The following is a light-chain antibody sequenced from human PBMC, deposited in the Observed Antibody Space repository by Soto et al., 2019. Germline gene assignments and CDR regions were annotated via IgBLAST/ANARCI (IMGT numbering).Light chain of an antibody. V-gene: IGKV1-8*01. CDR3: QQYYRATPWT. J-gene: IGKJ1*01. CDR2: AAS. CDR1: QGISSY. Sequence: AIRMTQSPSSFSASTGDRVTITCRASQGISSYLAWYQQKPGKAPKLLIYAASTLQSGVPSRFSGSGSGTDFTLTISCLQSEDFATYYCQQYYRATPWTFGQGTKVDIK.